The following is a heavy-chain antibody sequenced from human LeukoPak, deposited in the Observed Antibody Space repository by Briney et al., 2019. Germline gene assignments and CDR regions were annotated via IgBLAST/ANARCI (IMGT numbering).Heavy chain of an antibody. CDR2: INHSGST. J-gene: IGHJ4*02. CDR3: ARAMGIPAEIDY. D-gene: IGHD6-13*01. V-gene: IGHV4-34*01. Sequence: SETLSLTCAVYGGSFSGYYWSWIRQPPGKGLEWIGEINHSGSTNYNPSLKSRVTISVDTSKNQFSLKLSSVTAADTAVYYCARAMGIPAEIDYWGQGALVTVSS. CDR1: GGSFSGYY.